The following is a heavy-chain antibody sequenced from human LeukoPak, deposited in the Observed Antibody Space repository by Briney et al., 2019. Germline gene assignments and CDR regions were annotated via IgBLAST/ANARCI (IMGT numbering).Heavy chain of an antibody. J-gene: IGHJ3*02. CDR1: GFTFSSYA. V-gene: IGHV3-30*01. CDR2: ISYDGSNK. D-gene: IGHD2-2*01. Sequence: GGSLRLSCAASGFTFSSYAMHWVRQAPGKGLEWVAVISYDGSNKYYADSVKGRFTISRDNSKNTLYLQMNSLSAEDTAVYYCARDLSYLGYCSSTSCPDAFDIWGQGTMVTVSS. CDR3: ARDLSYLGYCSSTSCPDAFDI.